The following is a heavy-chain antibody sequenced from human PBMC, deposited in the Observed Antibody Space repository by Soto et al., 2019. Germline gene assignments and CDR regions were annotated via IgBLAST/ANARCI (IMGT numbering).Heavy chain of an antibody. CDR2: ISYDGSNK. CDR3: AKDTGYSSSWYTPYYYYYGMDV. V-gene: IGHV3-30*18. J-gene: IGHJ6*02. CDR1: GFTFSSYG. Sequence: PGGSLRLSCAASGFTFSSYGMHWVRQAPGKGLEWVAVISYDGSNKYYADSVKGRFTISRDNSKNTLYLQMNSLRAEDTAVYYCAKDTGYSSSWYTPYYYYYGMDVWGQGTTVTVSS. D-gene: IGHD6-13*01.